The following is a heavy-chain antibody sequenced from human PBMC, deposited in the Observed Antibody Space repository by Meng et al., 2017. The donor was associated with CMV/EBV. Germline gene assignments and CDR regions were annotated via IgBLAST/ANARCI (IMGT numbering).Heavy chain of an antibody. V-gene: IGHV1-2*02. Sequence: ASVKVSCKASGYTFTGYYMHWVRQAPGQGLEWMGWINPNSGGTNYAQKFQGRVTMTRDTSISTAYMELSRLRSDDTAVYHCARVIAAAGTRTPGYYGMDVWGQGTTVTVSS. J-gene: IGHJ6*02. CDR3: ARVIAAAGTRTPGYYGMDV. D-gene: IGHD6-13*01. CDR2: INPNSGGT. CDR1: GYTFTGYY.